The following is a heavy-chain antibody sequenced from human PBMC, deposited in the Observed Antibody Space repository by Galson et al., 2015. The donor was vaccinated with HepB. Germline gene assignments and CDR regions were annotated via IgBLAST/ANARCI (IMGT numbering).Heavy chain of an antibody. CDR2: ISSSGSTI. D-gene: IGHD3-10*01. Sequence: SLRLSCAASGFTFSDYYMSWIRQAPGKGLEWVSYISSSGSTIYYADSVKGRFTISRDNAKNSLYLQMNSLKTEDTAVYYCTTRADFYGSGGGAFDIWGQGTMVTVSS. CDR1: GFTFSDYY. J-gene: IGHJ3*02. CDR3: TTRADFYGSGGGAFDI. V-gene: IGHV3-11*01.